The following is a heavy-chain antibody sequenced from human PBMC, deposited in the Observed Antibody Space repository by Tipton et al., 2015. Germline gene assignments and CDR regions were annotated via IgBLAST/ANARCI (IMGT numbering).Heavy chain of an antibody. CDR2: LSYSGKT. V-gene: IGHV4-39*01. CDR3: ARGRNNAFDI. J-gene: IGHJ3*02. CDR1: GGSISNSNYY. Sequence: LRLSCTVSGGSISNSNYYWGWIRQPPGKGLEWIGSLSYSGKTDYNPPLRSRVTISVDTSKNQFSLQLNSVTPEDTAVYYCARGRNNAFDIWGQGTLVTVSS.